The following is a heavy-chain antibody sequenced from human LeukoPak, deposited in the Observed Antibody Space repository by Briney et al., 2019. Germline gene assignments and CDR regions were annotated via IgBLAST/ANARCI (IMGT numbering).Heavy chain of an antibody. D-gene: IGHD3-22*01. Sequence: ASVKVSCKASGYTFTSYDINWVRQATGQGLEWMGWMNPNSGNTGYAQKFQGRVTITRNTSISTAYMELSSLRSEDTAVYYCARLRYYYDSKAFDIWGQGTMVTVSS. V-gene: IGHV1-8*03. CDR1: GYTFTSYD. CDR2: MNPNSGNT. J-gene: IGHJ3*02. CDR3: ARLRYYYDSKAFDI.